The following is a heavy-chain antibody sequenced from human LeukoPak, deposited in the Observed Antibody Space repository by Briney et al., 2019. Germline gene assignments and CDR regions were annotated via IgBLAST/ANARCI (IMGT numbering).Heavy chain of an antibody. Sequence: GGSLRLSCAASGFTFSDYAMSWFRQTPGKGLEWVATIGTSGANTYHADSVKGRFTISRDNSKSTLYLQMNSLRAEDTAVYHCAKKSGDHFHFDFWGQGTLVTVSS. D-gene: IGHD2-21*01. CDR2: IGTSGANT. CDR3: AKKSGDHFHFDF. V-gene: IGHV3-23*01. CDR1: GFTFSDYA. J-gene: IGHJ4*02.